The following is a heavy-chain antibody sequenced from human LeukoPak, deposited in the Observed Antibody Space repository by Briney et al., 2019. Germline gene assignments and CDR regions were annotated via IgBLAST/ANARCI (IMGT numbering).Heavy chain of an antibody. D-gene: IGHD4-23*01. V-gene: IGHV4-31*03. J-gene: IGHJ3*02. Sequence: PSQTLSLTCTVPGGSISSGGYYWSWIRQHPGKGLEWIGYIYYSGSTYYNPSLKSRVTISVDTSKNQFSLKLSSVTAADTAVYYCARVKKSKTTTVVTPGASAFDIWGQGTMVTVSS. CDR1: GGSISSGGYY. CDR2: IYYSGST. CDR3: ARVKKSKTTTVVTPGASAFDI.